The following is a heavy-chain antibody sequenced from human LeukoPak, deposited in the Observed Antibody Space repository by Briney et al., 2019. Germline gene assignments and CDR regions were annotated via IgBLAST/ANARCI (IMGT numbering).Heavy chain of an antibody. D-gene: IGHD3-10*01. CDR1: GYTFTSYA. CDR2: INTNTGNP. J-gene: IGHJ6*03. V-gene: IGHV7-4-1*02. Sequence: GASVKVSCKASGYTFTSYAMNWVRQAPGQGLEWMGWINTNTGNPTYAQGFTGRFVFSLDTSVSTAYLQISSLKAEDTAVYYCARASVLLWFGEWGYYYYYMDVWGKGTTVTVSS. CDR3: ARASVLLWFGEWGYYYYYMDV.